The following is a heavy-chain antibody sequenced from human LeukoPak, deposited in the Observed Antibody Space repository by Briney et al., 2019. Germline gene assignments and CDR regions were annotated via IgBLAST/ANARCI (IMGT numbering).Heavy chain of an antibody. V-gene: IGHV3-23*01. Sequence: PGGSLRLSCAASGFTFNTYTMNWVRQAPGKGLEWISVIGRSGGDIQYGDSVKGRFTISRDNSKNTLYLQMNSLRVEDTAVYYCAKYAPPTTVVTRYFDYWGQGTLVTVS. CDR2: IGRSGGDI. CDR1: GFTFNTYT. D-gene: IGHD4-11*01. J-gene: IGHJ4*02. CDR3: AKYAPPTTVVTRYFDY.